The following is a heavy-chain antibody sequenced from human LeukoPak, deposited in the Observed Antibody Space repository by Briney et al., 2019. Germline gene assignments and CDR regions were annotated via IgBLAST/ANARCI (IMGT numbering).Heavy chain of an antibody. CDR2: IIPIFGTA. CDR3: ARGGDSSSWYSGTTRFDC. Sequence: SVKVSCKASGGTFSSYAISWVRQAPGQGLEWMGGIIPIFGTANYAQKFQGRVTITADKSTSTAYMELSSLRSEDTAVYYCARGGDSSSWYSGTTRFDCWGQGTLVTVSS. CDR1: GGTFSSYA. V-gene: IGHV1-69*06. D-gene: IGHD6-13*01. J-gene: IGHJ4*02.